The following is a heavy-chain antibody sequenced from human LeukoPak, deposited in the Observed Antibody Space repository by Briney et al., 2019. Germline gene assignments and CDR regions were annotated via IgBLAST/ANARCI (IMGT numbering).Heavy chain of an antibody. CDR2: IYSSGNT. CDR1: GGSISSDNYY. Sequence: SETLSLTCTVSGGSISSDNYYWSWIRQPAGKGLEWIGRIYSSGNTNYNPSLKSRVTISVDTSKNQFSLKLSSVTAADTAVYYCARGMSSSWYYYYHYMDVWGKGTTVTVSS. V-gene: IGHV4-61*02. J-gene: IGHJ6*03. CDR3: ARGMSSSWYYYYHYMDV. D-gene: IGHD6-6*01.